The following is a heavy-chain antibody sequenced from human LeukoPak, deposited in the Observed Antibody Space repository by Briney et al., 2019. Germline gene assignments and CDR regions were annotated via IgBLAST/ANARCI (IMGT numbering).Heavy chain of an antibody. V-gene: IGHV4-59*11. CDR3: ARDLSGGSGYFDY. CDR2: IYYSGST. J-gene: IGHJ4*02. CDR1: GGSISSHY. D-gene: IGHD2-15*01. Sequence: SETLSLTCTVSGGSISSHYWSWIRQPPGKGLEWIGYIYYSGSTNYNPSLKSRVTISVDTSKNQFSLKLSSVTAADTAVYYCARDLSGGSGYFDYWGQGTLVTVSS.